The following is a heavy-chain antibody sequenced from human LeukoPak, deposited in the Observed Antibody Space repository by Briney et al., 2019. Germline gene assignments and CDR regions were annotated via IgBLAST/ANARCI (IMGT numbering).Heavy chain of an antibody. Sequence: GGSLRLSCAASGFTFSNSAMSWVRQAPGKGLEWVSGISGSGGSTYYADSVKGRFTISRDNSKNTLYLQMNSLRAEDTAVYYCAKDWTSGSYDYWGQGTLVTVSS. J-gene: IGHJ4*02. D-gene: IGHD1-26*01. CDR3: AKDWTSGSYDY. V-gene: IGHV3-23*01. CDR1: GFTFSNSA. CDR2: ISGSGGST.